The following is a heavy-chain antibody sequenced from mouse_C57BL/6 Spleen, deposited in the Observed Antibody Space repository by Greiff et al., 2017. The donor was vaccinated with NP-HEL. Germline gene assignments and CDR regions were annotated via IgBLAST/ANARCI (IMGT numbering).Heavy chain of an antibody. CDR1: GYAFTNYL. J-gene: IGHJ2*01. Sequence: QVQLQQSGAELVRPGTSVKVSCKASGYAFTNYLIEWVKQRPGQGLEWIGVINPGSGGTNYNEKFKGKATLTADKSSSTAYMQLSSLTSEDSAVYFCARGEKLRDYFDYWGKGTTLTVSS. D-gene: IGHD1-1*01. V-gene: IGHV1-54*01. CDR3: ARGEKLRDYFDY. CDR2: INPGSGGT.